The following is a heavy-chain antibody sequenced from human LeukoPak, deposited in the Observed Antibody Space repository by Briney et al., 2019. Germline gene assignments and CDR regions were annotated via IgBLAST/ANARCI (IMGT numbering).Heavy chain of an antibody. V-gene: IGHV4-30-2*01. CDR2: IFHVGST. D-gene: IGHD3-22*01. J-gene: IGHJ4*02. CDR1: GGSISSGGYY. CDR3: ARARTLYYYDSSGYSNDY. Sequence: PSETLSLTCTVSGGSISSGGYYWSWIRQPPGKGLEWIGYIFHVGSTYYSPSLKSRVIISVDRSNNQFSLKLSSVTAADTAVYYCARARTLYYYDSSGYSNDYWGQGTLVTVSS.